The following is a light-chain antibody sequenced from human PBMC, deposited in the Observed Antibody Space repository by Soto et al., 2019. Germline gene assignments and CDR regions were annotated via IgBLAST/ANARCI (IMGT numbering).Light chain of an antibody. Sequence: DIQIKTSSASLSSSVGDIVPITTRASQGISSWLAWDQQKPGKATKLLIYDASSLQPGVPSRFSGSRSGTDFTLNISSMQPENFANSCSQQADSFPLSICGGT. CDR1: QGISSW. V-gene: IGKV1D-12*01. CDR2: DAS. J-gene: IGKJ4*01. CDR3: QQADSFPLS.